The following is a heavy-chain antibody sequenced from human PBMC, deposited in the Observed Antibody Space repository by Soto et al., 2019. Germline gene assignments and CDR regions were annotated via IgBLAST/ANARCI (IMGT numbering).Heavy chain of an antibody. V-gene: IGHV1-69*02. Sequence: QVQLVQSGADVKKPGSSVNVSCKASGDTFNFYTINWVRQAPGLGLEWMGRFNPILTMSNYAQKFEGRVRITADKSTSTAYMELSRLRAEDTAMYYCATSYGSGYRAFDFWGQGALATVSS. CDR3: ATSYGSGYRAFDF. CDR1: GDTFNFYT. J-gene: IGHJ4*02. D-gene: IGHD3-10*01. CDR2: FNPILTMS.